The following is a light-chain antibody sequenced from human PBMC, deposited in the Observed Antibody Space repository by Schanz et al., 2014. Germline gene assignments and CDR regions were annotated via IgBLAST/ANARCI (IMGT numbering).Light chain of an antibody. J-gene: IGKJ2*01. CDR3: QQYNSYPYT. Sequence: DIQMTQSPSTLSASVGDRVTITCRASQRISHWLAWYQQKPGKAPKLLIYDASNLQSEVPSRFSGSGSGTEFTLTISRLHPDDFATYYCQQYNSYPYTFGQGTKLEIK. CDR2: DAS. V-gene: IGKV1-5*01. CDR1: QRISHW.